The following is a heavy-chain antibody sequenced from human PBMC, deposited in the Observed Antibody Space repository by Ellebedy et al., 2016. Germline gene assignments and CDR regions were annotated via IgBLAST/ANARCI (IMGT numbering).Heavy chain of an antibody. V-gene: IGHV1-2*04. J-gene: IGHJ5*02. CDR1: GYTFTGYY. CDR3: AREKICSGGSCSWFDP. D-gene: IGHD2-15*01. CDR2: INPNSGGT. Sequence: ASVKVSCKASGYTFTGYYMHWVRQAPGQGLEWMGWINPNSGGTNYAQKFQGWVTMTRDTSISTAYMELSRLRSDDTAVYYCAREKICSGGSCSWFDPWGQGTLVTVSS.